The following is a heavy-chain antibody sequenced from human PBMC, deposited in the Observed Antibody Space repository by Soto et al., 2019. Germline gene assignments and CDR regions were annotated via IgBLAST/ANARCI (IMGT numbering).Heavy chain of an antibody. D-gene: IGHD6-19*01. CDR3: ARLERQAGTAYYYYGMDV. V-gene: IGHV4-39*01. J-gene: IGHJ6*02. Sequence: PSETLSLTCTVSGGSISSSSYYWGWIRQPPGKGLEWIGSIYYSGSTYYNPSLKSRVTISVDTSKNQFSLKLSSVTAADTAVYYCARLERQAGTAYYYYGMDVWGQGTTVTVSS. CDR1: GGSISSSSYY. CDR2: IYYSGST.